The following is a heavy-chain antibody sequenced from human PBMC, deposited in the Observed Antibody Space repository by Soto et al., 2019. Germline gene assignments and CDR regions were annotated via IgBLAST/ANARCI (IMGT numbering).Heavy chain of an antibody. CDR1: RYIFTNYG. J-gene: IGHJ6*02. CDR2: ITTYNGNT. Sequence: QVQLVQSGVEVREPGASVKVSCKAVRYIFTNYGVSWVRQAPGQGLEWMGWITTYNGNTEYAQKFQGRVTITTDASTSTAYMELGSLRSDDTAIYYCARVLTGYGMDVWGQATTVTLSS. CDR3: ARVLTGYGMDV. V-gene: IGHV1-18*01.